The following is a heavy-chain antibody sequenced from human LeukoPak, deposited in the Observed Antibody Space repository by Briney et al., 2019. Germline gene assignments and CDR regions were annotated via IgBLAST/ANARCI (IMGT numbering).Heavy chain of an antibody. CDR1: GFTFSNAW. J-gene: IGHJ6*03. CDR2: IKSETDGGTT. CDR3: TTDAESIVVVVAATRYYYMDV. D-gene: IGHD2-15*01. V-gene: IGHV3-15*01. Sequence: KTGGSLRLSCAASGFTFSNAWMSWVRQAPGKGLEWVGRIKSETDGGTTDYAAPVKGRFTISRDDSKNTLYLQMNSLKTEDTAVYYCTTDAESIVVVVAATRYYYMDVWGKGTTVTVSS.